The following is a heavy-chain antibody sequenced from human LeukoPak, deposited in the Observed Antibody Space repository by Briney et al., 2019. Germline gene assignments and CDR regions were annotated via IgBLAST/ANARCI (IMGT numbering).Heavy chain of an antibody. D-gene: IGHD2-15*01. CDR1: GYSISSGYY. CDR2: IYHSGST. J-gene: IGHJ4*02. CDR3: AISSFVVVVAATPSAFDY. Sequence: PSETLSLTCTVSGYSISSGYYWGWIRQPPGKGLEWIGSIYHSGSTYYNPSLKSRVTISVDTSKNQFSLKLSSVTAADTAVYYCAISSFVVVVAATPSAFDYWGQGTLVTVSS. V-gene: IGHV4-38-2*02.